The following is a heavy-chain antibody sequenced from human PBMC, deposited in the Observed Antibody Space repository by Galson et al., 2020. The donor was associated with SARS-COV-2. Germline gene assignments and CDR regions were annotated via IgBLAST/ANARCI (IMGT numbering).Heavy chain of an antibody. CDR1: AFTFSSYA. D-gene: IGHD3-10*01. J-gene: IGHJ4*02. CDR3: ARGPRFGELLSPFDS. V-gene: IGHV3-30-3*01. Sequence: SGGSLRLSCAASAFTFSSYAMHWVRQAPGKGLEWVAVISHDGSNRYYADSVKGRFTISRDNSKNTLFLQMNSLRVEDTAVYYCARGPRFGELLSPFDSWGQGTLVTVSS. CDR2: ISHDGSNR.